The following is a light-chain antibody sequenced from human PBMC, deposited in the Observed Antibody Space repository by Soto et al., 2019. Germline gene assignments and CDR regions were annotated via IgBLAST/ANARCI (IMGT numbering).Light chain of an antibody. CDR3: LQVYSFPRT. J-gene: IGKJ1*01. V-gene: IGKV1-6*01. CDR1: QGIRSK. Sequence: AIQMTQSPSSLSASVGDRVTITLWASQGIRSKLGWYQQKPGKAPKLLIYATSSLQSGVPSRFSGSGSGTEFILTINNLQPEDFASYFCLQVYSFPRTFGLGTKVDIK. CDR2: ATS.